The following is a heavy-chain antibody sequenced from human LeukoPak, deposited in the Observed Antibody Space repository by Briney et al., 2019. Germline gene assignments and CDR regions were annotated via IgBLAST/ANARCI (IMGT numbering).Heavy chain of an antibody. D-gene: IGHD6-13*01. CDR2: INSDGSST. Sequence: PGGSLRLSCAASGFTFSSYWMHWVRQAPGKGLVWVSRINSDGSSTSYADSVKGRFTISRDNAKNTLYLQMNSRRAEDTAVYYCARQPYSSSWYPPYYGMDVWGQGTTVTVSS. CDR3: ARQPYSSSWYPPYYGMDV. CDR1: GFTFSSYW. V-gene: IGHV3-74*01. J-gene: IGHJ6*02.